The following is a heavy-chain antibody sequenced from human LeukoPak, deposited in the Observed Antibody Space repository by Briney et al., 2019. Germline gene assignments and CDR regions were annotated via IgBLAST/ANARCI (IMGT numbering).Heavy chain of an antibody. J-gene: IGHJ4*02. V-gene: IGHV3-73*01. CDR2: IRSKANSYAT. Sequence: PGGSLRLSYAASGFTFSGSAMHWVRQASGKGLEWVGRIRSKANSYATAYAASVKGRFTISRDDSKNTAYLQMNSLKTEDTAVYYCTRSIVGANTFDYWGQGTLVTVSS. CDR1: GFTFSGSA. CDR3: TRSIVGANTFDY. D-gene: IGHD1-26*01.